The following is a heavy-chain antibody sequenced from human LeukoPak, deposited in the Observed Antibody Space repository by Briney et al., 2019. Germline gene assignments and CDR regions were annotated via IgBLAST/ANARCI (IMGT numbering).Heavy chain of an antibody. V-gene: IGHV4-39*01. CDR3: ARLNYYYYMDV. CDR2: IYYRGST. Sequence: SETLSLTCTVSGGSISSSSYYWGWIRQPPGKGLEWIGSIYYRGSTYYNPSLKSRVTISVDTSKNQFSLKLSSVTAADTAVYYCARLNYYYYMDVWGKGTTVTVSS. J-gene: IGHJ6*03. CDR1: GGSISSSSYY.